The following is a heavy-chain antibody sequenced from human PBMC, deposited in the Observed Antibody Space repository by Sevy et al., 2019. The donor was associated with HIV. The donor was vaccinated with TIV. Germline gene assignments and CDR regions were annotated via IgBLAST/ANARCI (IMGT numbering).Heavy chain of an antibody. CDR3: AKPGYGSYDDQAPPPEYFQH. J-gene: IGHJ1*01. CDR1: GFTFDDYA. CDR2: ISWNSGSI. D-gene: IGHD3-22*01. V-gene: IGHV3-9*01. Sequence: GGSLRLSCAASGFTFDDYALHWVRQAPGKGLEWVSGISWNSGSIGYADSVKGRFTISRDNAKNSLYLQMNSLRAEDTALYYCAKPGYGSYDDQAPPPEYFQHWGQGTLVTVSS.